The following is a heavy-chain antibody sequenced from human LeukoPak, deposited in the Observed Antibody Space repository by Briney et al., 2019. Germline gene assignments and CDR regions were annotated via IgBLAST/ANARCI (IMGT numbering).Heavy chain of an antibody. J-gene: IGHJ4*02. CDR3: ARGGRFFDY. CDR1: GGSISSGNFY. Sequence: SETLSLTCTVSGGSISSGNFYWSWIRQPAGKGLEWIGRIYTSGSTDYNPSLKSRVTISVDTSKSQFSLRLTSVSAADTAIYYCARGGRFFDYWGQGIQVTVSS. CDR2: IYTSGST. D-gene: IGHD1-26*01. V-gene: IGHV4-61*02.